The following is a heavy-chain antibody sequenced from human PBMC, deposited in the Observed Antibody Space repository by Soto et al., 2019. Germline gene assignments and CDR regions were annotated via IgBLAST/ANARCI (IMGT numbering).Heavy chain of an antibody. CDR1: GFTLSSYD. J-gene: IGHJ5*02. D-gene: IGHD3-10*01. V-gene: IGHV3-13*01. CDR3: ARGLTAGSGWFDP. CDR2: IGTAGDT. Sequence: EVQLVESGGGLVQPGGSLRLSCAASGFTLSSYDMHWVRQGTGKGPEWVSGIGTAGDTYYPASVKGRFTISRENAKNSLYLQMNSLRAGDTAVYYCARGLTAGSGWFDPWGQGTLVTVSS.